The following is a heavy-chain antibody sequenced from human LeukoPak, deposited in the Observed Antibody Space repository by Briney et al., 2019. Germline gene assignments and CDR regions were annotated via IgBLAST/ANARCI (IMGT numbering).Heavy chain of an antibody. V-gene: IGHV4-4*07. J-gene: IGHJ4*02. Sequence: SETLSLTCTVSGGSFSSYYWSWIRQPAGKGLEWIGHIYTSGTTNYNPSLKSRVTISVDTSKNQFSLKLSSVTAADTAVYYCARAGYCTNGVCYTGPRAFDYWGQGTLVTVSS. CDR1: GGSFSSYY. CDR2: IYTSGTT. D-gene: IGHD2-8*01. CDR3: ARAGYCTNGVCYTGPRAFDY.